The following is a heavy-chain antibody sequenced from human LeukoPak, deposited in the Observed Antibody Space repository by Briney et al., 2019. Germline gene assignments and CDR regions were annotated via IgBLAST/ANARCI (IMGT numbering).Heavy chain of an antibody. J-gene: IGHJ6*03. D-gene: IGHD6-13*01. Sequence: TMSPTDFPHQGNCIGYEWSVNLDGPRNIQKRIGEINHSGSTNYNPSLKSRVTISVDTSKNQFSLKLSSVTAADTAVYYCARERLGIAALYYYYYMDVWGKGTTVTVSS. CDR3: ARERLGIAALYYYYYMDV. V-gene: IGHV4-34*01. CDR1: QGNCIGYE. CDR2: INHSGST.